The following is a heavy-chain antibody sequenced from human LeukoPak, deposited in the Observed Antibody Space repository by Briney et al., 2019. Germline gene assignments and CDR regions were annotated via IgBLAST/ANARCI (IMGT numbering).Heavy chain of an antibody. CDR1: GYSISSGYY. CDR2: IYHGGST. Sequence: SETLSLTCTVSGYSISSGYYWGWIRQPPGKGLEWIGSIYHGGSTYYNPSLKSRVTISVDTSKNQFSLKLSSVTAADTAVYYCAGTREMVYAPDYWGQGTLVTVSS. J-gene: IGHJ4*02. D-gene: IGHD2-8*01. V-gene: IGHV4-38-2*02. CDR3: AGTREMVYAPDY.